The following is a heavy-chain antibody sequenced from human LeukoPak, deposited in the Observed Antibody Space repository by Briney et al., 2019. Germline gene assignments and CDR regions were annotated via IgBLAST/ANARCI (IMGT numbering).Heavy chain of an antibody. CDR2: IKQDGSEK. Sequence: GGSLRLSCAASEFAFSSYWMSWVRQAPGKGLEWVANIKQDGSEKYYADSVKGRFTISRDNAKNSLYLQMNSLRAEDMALYYCAKGGGGTNYYYMDVWGKGTTVTVSS. J-gene: IGHJ6*03. V-gene: IGHV3-7*03. CDR1: EFAFSSYW. D-gene: IGHD1-1*01. CDR3: AKGGGGTNYYYMDV.